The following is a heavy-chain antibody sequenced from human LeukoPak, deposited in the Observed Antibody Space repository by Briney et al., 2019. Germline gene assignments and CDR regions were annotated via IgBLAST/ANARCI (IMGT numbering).Heavy chain of an antibody. D-gene: IGHD3-10*01. J-gene: IGHJ3*02. Sequence: GESLKISCKGSGYSFTSYWISWVRQMPGKGLEWMGRIDPSDSYTNYSPSLQGHVTTSADKSISTAYLQWSSLKASDTAMYYCALTMVRGVIEAFDIWGQGTMVTVSS. CDR2: IDPSDSYT. V-gene: IGHV5-10-1*01. CDR1: GYSFTSYW. CDR3: ALTMVRGVIEAFDI.